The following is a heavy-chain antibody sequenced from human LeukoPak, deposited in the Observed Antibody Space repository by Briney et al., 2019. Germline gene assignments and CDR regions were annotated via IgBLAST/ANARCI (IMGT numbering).Heavy chain of an antibody. V-gene: IGHV1-18*04. CDR1: GYTFTSYC. J-gene: IGHJ1*01. CDR3: ARDGGHDLLTGYYKGEYFQH. CDR2: ISAYNGNT. Sequence: GASVKVSCKASGYTFTSYCSSWVRQAPGQGLEWMGWISAYNGNTNYAQKLQGRVTMTTDTSTSTAYMELRSLRSDDTAVYYCARDGGHDLLTGYYKGEYFQHWGQGTLVTVSS. D-gene: IGHD3-9*01.